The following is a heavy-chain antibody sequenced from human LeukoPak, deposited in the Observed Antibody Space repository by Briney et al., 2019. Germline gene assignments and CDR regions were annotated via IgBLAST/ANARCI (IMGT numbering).Heavy chain of an antibody. Sequence: GGSLRLSCAASGFTFSKAWMSWVRQAPGKGLEWVGRIRSKTDGGTTEYAAPVKGRFTISRDDSKNTLSLQMNSLRAEDTAVYYCAKGTGAGSGYYYYYYYMDVWGKGTTVTVSS. CDR1: GFTFSKAW. CDR2: IRSKTDGGTT. CDR3: AKGTGAGSGYYYYYYYMDV. D-gene: IGHD3-22*01. V-gene: IGHV3-15*01. J-gene: IGHJ6*03.